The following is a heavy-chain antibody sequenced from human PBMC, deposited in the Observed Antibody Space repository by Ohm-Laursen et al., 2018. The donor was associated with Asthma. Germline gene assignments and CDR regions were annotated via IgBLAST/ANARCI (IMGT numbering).Heavy chain of an antibody. CDR3: ARIRNDYGDYEFDY. Sequence: SETLSLTCTVSGGSISSYCWSWIRQPPGKGLEWIGNIYYSGSTNYNPSLKSRVTISVDTSKNQFYLKLSSVTAADTAVYYCARIRNDYGDYEFDYWGQGTLVTFSS. J-gene: IGHJ4*02. D-gene: IGHD4-17*01. CDR2: IYYSGST. CDR1: GGSISSYC. V-gene: IGHV4-59*01.